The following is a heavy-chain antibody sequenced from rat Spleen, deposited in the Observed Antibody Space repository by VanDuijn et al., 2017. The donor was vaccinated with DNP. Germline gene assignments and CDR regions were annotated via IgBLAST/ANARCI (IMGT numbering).Heavy chain of an antibody. V-gene: IGHV5-31*01. CDR2: ITSGSGTT. Sequence: EVQLVESGGDLVQPGRSLKLSCVASGFTFSYYWMAWVRQVPGKGLEWIASITSGSGTTSYPDSVKGRFTISRDDAKDTLSLQMNSLRSEDTATYYCARRGFYSEPLDYWGQGVMVTVSS. J-gene: IGHJ2*01. D-gene: IGHD1-1*01. CDR1: GFTFSYYW. CDR3: ARRGFYSEPLDY.